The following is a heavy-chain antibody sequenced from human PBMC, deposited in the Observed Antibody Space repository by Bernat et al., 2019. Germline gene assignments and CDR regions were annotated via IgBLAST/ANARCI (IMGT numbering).Heavy chain of an antibody. D-gene: IGHD3-16*02. J-gene: IGHJ1*01. V-gene: IGHV1-24*01. CDR1: GYTLTELS. CDR2: FDPEDGET. CDR3: ATMGGARIWGSYRLPFQH. Sequence: QVQLVQSGAEVKKPGASVKVSCKVSGYTLTELSMHWVRQAPGKGLEWMGGFDPEDGETIYAQKFQGRVTMTEDTSTDTAYMELSSLRSEDTAVYYCATMGGARIWGSYRLPFQHWGQGTLVTVSS.